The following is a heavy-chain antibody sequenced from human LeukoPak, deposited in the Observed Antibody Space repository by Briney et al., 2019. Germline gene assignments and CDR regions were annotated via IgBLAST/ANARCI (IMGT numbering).Heavy chain of an antibody. CDR2: ISNGKT. D-gene: IGHD2-15*01. CDR1: EFPFSSHA. CDR3: VREAGYCAPVCVKTNWFDP. V-gene: IGHV3-23*01. Sequence: PGGSLRLSCAASEFPFSSHAMSWVRQPPGKGLEWVAAISNGKTYYADSVRGRFAISRDDSTNTVYLHMNSLRDQDTALYHCVREAGYCAPVCVKTNWFDPWGLGTLVTVSS. J-gene: IGHJ5*02.